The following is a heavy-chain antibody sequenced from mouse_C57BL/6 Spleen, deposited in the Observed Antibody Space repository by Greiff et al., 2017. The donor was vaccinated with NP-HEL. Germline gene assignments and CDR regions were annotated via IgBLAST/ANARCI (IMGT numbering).Heavy chain of an antibody. V-gene: IGHV5-4*03. CDR2: ISDGGSYT. J-gene: IGHJ4*01. CDR1: GFTFSSYA. Sequence: DVTLVESGGGLVKPGGSLKLSCAASGFTFSSYAMSWVRQTPEKRLEWVATISDGGSYTYYPDNVKGRFTISRDNAKNNLYLQMGHLKSEDTAMYYCARGKTGYYAMDYWGQGTSVTVSS. CDR3: ARGKTGYYAMDY.